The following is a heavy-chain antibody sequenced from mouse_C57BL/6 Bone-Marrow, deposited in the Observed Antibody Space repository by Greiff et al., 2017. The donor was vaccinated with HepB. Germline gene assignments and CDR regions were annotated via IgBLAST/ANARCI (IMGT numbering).Heavy chain of an antibody. Sequence: EVKVVESGGGLVKPGGSLKLSCAASGFTFSSYAMSWVRQTPEKRLEWVATISDGGSYTYYPDNVKGRFTISRDNAKNNLYLQMSHLKSEDTAMYYCARDKNYYGSSYPFDYWGQGTTLTVSS. CDR1: GFTFSSYA. V-gene: IGHV5-4*01. CDR2: ISDGGSYT. D-gene: IGHD1-1*01. J-gene: IGHJ2*01. CDR3: ARDKNYYGSSYPFDY.